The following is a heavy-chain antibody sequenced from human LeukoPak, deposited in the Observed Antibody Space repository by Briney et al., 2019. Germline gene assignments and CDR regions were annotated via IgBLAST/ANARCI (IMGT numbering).Heavy chain of an antibody. D-gene: IGHD1-26*01. Sequence: GGSLRLSCAASGFSFSGYAMSWVRQAPGKGLDWVSGVSDSGVNTYYADSVKGRFTISRDNSKNTLYLQMNSLRAEDTAVYYCAKDAVGPTAYYFDYWGQGTLVTVSS. CDR3: AKDAVGPTAYYFDY. V-gene: IGHV3-23*01. CDR2: VSDSGVNT. CDR1: GFSFSGYA. J-gene: IGHJ4*02.